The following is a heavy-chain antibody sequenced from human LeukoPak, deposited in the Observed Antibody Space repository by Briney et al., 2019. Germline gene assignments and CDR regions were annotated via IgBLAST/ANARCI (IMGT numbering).Heavy chain of an antibody. D-gene: IGHD3-16*02. CDR2: ISSSGSTI. CDR3: ARDTGGDYVWGSYRYYFDY. V-gene: IGHV3-11*01. J-gene: IGHJ4*02. Sequence: PGGSLRLSCAASGFTFSDYYMSWIRHAPGKGLEWVSYISSSGSTIYYADSVKGRFTISRDNAKNSLYLQMNSLRAEDTAAYYCARDTGGDYVWGSYRYYFDYWGQGTLVTVSS. CDR1: GFTFSDYY.